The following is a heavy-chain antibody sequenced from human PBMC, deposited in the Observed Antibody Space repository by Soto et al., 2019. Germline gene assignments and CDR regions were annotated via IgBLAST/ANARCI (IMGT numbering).Heavy chain of an antibody. CDR2: IYYSGST. D-gene: IGHD3-22*01. V-gene: IGHV4-30-4*01. Sequence: YWSWIRQPPGKGLEWIGYIYYSGSTYYNPSLKSRVTISVDTSKNQFSLKLSSVTAADTAVYYCARGSSGYSGYDYEGYYDSSGYYYVWFDPWGQGTLVTVSS. CDR3: ARGSSGYSGYDYEGYYDSSGYYYVWFDP. CDR1: Y. J-gene: IGHJ5*02.